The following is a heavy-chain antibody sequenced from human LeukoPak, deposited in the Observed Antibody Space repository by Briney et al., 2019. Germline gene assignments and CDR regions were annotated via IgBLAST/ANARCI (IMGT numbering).Heavy chain of an antibody. J-gene: IGHJ6*02. CDR1: GYRFTSYW. CDR2: INHGDSDT. D-gene: IGHD2-2*01. CDR3: ARHPDCTRTSCYVDYYGMDV. V-gene: IGHV5-51*01. Sequence: GESLKISCKGSGYRFTSYWIGWVRQMPGKGLEWMGIINHGDSDTRYSPSFQGQVTISADKSISTAYLQWSSLKASDTAMYYCARHPDCTRTSCYVDYYGMDVWGQGTTVTVSS.